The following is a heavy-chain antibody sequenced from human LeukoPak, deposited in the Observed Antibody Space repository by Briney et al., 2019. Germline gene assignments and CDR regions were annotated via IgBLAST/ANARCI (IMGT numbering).Heavy chain of an antibody. D-gene: IGHD3-10*01. CDR2: IYTSGST. CDR3: ARDTTTYGSEKYTIGMDV. J-gene: IGHJ6*02. V-gene: IGHV4-4*07. CDR1: GGSMSPYH. Sequence: PSETLSLTCTVSGGSMSPYHWSWIRQPAGKGLEWIGRIYTSGSTNYNPSLKSRVTMSVDTSKNQFSLKLSSVTAADTAVYYCARDTTTYGSEKYTIGMDVWGQGTTVTVSS.